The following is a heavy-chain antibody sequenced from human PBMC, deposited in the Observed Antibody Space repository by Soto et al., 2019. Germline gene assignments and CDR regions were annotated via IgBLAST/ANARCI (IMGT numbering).Heavy chain of an antibody. CDR1: GGTFSSYA. CDR3: LRVVAIPGYPAT. V-gene: IGHV1-69*12. CDR2: IVPIVDTS. J-gene: IGHJ5*02. Sequence: QVQLVQSGAEVRQPASSVKVSCKTSGGTFSSYAISWVRQAPGQGLEWMGGIVPIVDTSTYAQKFQGRVTINADEATSTAYMELSSMRSDDPAISYRLRVVAIPGYPATWGQGPLVTVSS. D-gene: IGHD5-12*01.